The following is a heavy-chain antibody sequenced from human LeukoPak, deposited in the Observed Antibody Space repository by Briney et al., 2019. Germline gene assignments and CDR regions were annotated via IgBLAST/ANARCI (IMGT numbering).Heavy chain of an antibody. CDR2: FDPEDGET. J-gene: IGHJ5*02. CDR3: ARDNSMRDTAWWFDP. Sequence: GASVKVSCKVSGYTLTELSMHWVRQAPGKGLEWMGGFDPEDGETIYAQKFQGRVTMTRDMSTSTDYMELSSLRSEDTAVYYCARDNSMRDTAWWFDPWGQGTLVTVSS. CDR1: GYTLTELS. V-gene: IGHV1-24*01. D-gene: IGHD2-21*02.